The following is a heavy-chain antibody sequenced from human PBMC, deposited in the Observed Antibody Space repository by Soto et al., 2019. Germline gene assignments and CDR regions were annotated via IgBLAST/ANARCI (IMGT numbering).Heavy chain of an antibody. CDR2: LSGGGNNT. D-gene: IGHD3-22*01. CDR1: GFTFGTSG. Sequence: GGSLRLSCVAPGFTFGTSGMSWVRQAPGKGLEWISGLSGGGNNTDTKYADSVKGRFTISRDNSKNTLYLQMNSLREDDTAVYYCARVPFVYDRYIVPPPSRGFDYWGQGTLVTVSS. J-gene: IGHJ4*02. V-gene: IGHV3-23*01. CDR3: ARVPFVYDRYIVPPPSRGFDY.